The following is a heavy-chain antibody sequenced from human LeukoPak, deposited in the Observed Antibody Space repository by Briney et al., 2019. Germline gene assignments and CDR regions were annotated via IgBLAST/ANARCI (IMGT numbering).Heavy chain of an antibody. J-gene: IGHJ5*02. Sequence: ASVKVSCKASGYTFTDFYIHRVRQAPGQGLEWMGLINPHSGDADYAQKFQGRVTMTRNTTTSTIYMALSMLTSDDTAVYYCAREGYCSGGVCNTWFAPWGQGTLVTVSS. CDR1: GYTFTDFY. V-gene: IGHV1-2*02. CDR3: AREGYCSGGVCNTWFAP. D-gene: IGHD2-8*02. CDR2: INPHSGDA.